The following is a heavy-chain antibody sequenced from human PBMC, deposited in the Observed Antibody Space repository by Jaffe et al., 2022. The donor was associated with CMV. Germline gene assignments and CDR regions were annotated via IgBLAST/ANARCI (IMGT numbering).Heavy chain of an antibody. Sequence: EVQLVESGGGLVKPGGSLRLSCAASGFTFSSYSMNWVRQAPGKGLEWVSSISSSSSYIYYADSVKGRFTISRDNAKNSLYLQMNSLRAEDTAVYYCARDGTVTTGEGWFDPWGQGTLVTVSS. CDR3: ARDGTVTTGEGWFDP. V-gene: IGHV3-21*01. J-gene: IGHJ5*02. D-gene: IGHD4-4*01. CDR2: ISSSSSYI. CDR1: GFTFSSYS.